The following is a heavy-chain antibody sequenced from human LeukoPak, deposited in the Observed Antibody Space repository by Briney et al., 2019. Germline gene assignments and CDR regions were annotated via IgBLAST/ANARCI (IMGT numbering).Heavy chain of an antibody. J-gene: IGHJ6*02. CDR3: AREIGVVTAHGIDV. CDR2: IFYSGST. V-gene: IGHV4-31*03. CDR1: GGSISSGGYY. D-gene: IGHD4-23*01. Sequence: SETLSLTCTVSGGSISSGGYYWSWIRQHPGKGLEWIGYIFYSGSTYYNPSLKSRVTISVDTSKNQFSLKLSSVTAADTALYYCAREIGVVTAHGIDVWGQGTTVTVSS.